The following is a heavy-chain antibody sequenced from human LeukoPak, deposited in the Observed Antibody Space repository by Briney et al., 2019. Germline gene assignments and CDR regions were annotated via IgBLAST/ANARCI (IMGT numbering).Heavy chain of an antibody. V-gene: IGHV3-74*01. CDR2: IYNDGSST. CDR3: ARDWRSHFDY. CDR1: GFTFRSYW. Sequence: PGGSLRLSCAASGFTFRSYWMHWVRQAPGKGLVWASGIYNDGSSTRYADSVKGRFTISRDNAKNTLYLQMNSLRAEDTAVYYCARDWRSHFDYWGQGTLVTVSS. J-gene: IGHJ4*02.